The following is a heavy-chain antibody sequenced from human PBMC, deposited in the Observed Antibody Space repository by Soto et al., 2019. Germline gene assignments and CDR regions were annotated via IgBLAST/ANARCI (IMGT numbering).Heavy chain of an antibody. J-gene: IGHJ4*02. CDR3: ARERADGGKIY. D-gene: IGHD2-15*01. Sequence: PSETLSLTCTVSGGSISSGDYYWSWIRQPPWKGLEWIGFIYYSGSTYYNPSLKSRVTISVDTSKNQFSLKLSSVTAADTAVYYCARERADGGKIYWGQGTLVTVSS. CDR2: IYYSGST. V-gene: IGHV4-30-4*01. CDR1: GGSISSGDYY.